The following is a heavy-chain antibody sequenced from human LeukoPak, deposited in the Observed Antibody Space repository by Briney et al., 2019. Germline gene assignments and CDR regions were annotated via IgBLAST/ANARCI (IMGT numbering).Heavy chain of an antibody. Sequence: SGTLSLTCAVSGGSISSSNWWSWVRQPPGKGLEWIGEIYHSGSTNYNPSLKSRVTISVVKSKNQFSLKLSSVTAADTAVYYCARVRSVVRGHFDYWGQGTLVTVSS. CDR2: IYHSGST. CDR3: ARVRSVVRGHFDY. CDR1: GGSISSSNW. J-gene: IGHJ4*02. V-gene: IGHV4-4*02. D-gene: IGHD3-10*01.